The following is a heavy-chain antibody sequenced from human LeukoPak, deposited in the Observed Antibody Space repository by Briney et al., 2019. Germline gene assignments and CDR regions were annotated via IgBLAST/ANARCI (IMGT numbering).Heavy chain of an antibody. CDR3: AKDRGYHYDSSGYYRMDAFDI. V-gene: IGHV3-30-3*01. J-gene: IGHJ3*02. Sequence: GRSLRLSCAASGFTFSSCAMHWVRQAPGKGLEWVAFISYDGSDKYYADSVKGRFTISRDNAKNSLYLQMNSLRAEDTAVYYCAKDRGYHYDSSGYYRMDAFDIWGQGTMVTVSS. CDR2: ISYDGSDK. D-gene: IGHD3-22*01. CDR1: GFTFSSCA.